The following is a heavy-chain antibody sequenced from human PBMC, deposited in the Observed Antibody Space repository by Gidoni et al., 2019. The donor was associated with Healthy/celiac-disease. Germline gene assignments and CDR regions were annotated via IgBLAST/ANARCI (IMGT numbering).Heavy chain of an antibody. J-gene: IGHJ6*02. D-gene: IGHD6-6*01. V-gene: IGHV1-24*01. CDR3: ATEAGRRGYYYYGMDV. CDR1: GYTLTELS. CDR2: FDPEEDET. Sequence: QAQLVQSGAEVHKPGAAVTVSCKVYGYTLTELSMHWVPQTPGKGLERMGGFDPEEDETICAQKFQGRGTLTEDTSTDTAFMELSRLRSEDADVYYCATEAGRRGYYYYGMDVWGQGTTVTVSS.